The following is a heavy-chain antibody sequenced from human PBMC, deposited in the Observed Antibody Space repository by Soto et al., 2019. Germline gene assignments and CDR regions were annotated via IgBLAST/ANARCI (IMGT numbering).Heavy chain of an antibody. CDR3: ARNLRFAEDYYRMDL. D-gene: IGHD3-10*01. CDR1: GGSISSGGYY. V-gene: IGHV4-31*03. CDR2: IYYSGST. J-gene: IGHJ6*02. Sequence: QVQLQESGPGLVKPSQSLSLTCTVSGGSISSGGYYWSWIRQHPGKGLEWIGYIYYSGSTYYNPSFMSRVTIALTTPKKQCLLRLSSVTAAAAAVYYCARNLRFAEDYYRMDLWGQGTTITFSS.